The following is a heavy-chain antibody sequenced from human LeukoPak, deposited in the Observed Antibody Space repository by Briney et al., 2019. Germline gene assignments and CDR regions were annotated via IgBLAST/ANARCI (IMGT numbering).Heavy chain of an antibody. D-gene: IGHD6-19*01. CDR3: AGGSGLVFDY. CDR1: GFTFSSYD. CDR2: ISGSGSPI. J-gene: IGHJ4*02. Sequence: PGGSLRLSCAASGFTFSSYDMNWVRQAPGKGLEWVSYISGSGSPIYYADSVKGRFTISRDNAQNTIYLEMNSLRAEDTTVYYCAGGSGLVFDYWGQGTVVTVSS. V-gene: IGHV3-48*03.